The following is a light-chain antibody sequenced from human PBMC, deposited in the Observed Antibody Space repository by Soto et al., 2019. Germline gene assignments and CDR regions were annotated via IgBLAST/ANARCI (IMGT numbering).Light chain of an antibody. Sequence: DIQMTQSPSTLPASVGDRVTITCRASQSITNRLAWYQQKPGKAPKVLIYDASNLESGVPSRFSGSGSGTQFILTISSLQPDDFATYWCQHYGGMWTFGQGTKVDIK. CDR3: QHYGGMWT. CDR2: DAS. CDR1: QSITNR. J-gene: IGKJ1*01. V-gene: IGKV1-5*01.